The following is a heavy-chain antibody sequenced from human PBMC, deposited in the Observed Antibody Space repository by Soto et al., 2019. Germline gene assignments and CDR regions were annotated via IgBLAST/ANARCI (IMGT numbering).Heavy chain of an antibody. Sequence: EVQLLESGGGLVQPGGSLRLSCAASGFTFSSYAMSWVRQAPGKGLEWVSAISGSGGSTYYADSVKGRFTISRDNSKNTLYLQMNSLRAEDTAVYYCAKDGDRLDYGSGSYYYFDYWGQGTLVTVSS. CDR1: GFTFSSYA. CDR3: AKDGDRLDYGSGSYYYFDY. J-gene: IGHJ4*02. V-gene: IGHV3-23*01. CDR2: ISGSGGST. D-gene: IGHD3-10*01.